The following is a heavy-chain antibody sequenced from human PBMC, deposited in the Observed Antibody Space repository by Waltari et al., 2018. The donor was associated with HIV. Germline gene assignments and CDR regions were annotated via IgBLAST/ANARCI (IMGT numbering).Heavy chain of an antibody. CDR1: GYTFTGYY. CDR3: ARRGGRAVAAQREFDP. CDR2: INPNSGGT. J-gene: IGHJ5*02. V-gene: IGHV1-2*02. Sequence: QVQLVQSGAEVKKPGASVKVSCKASGYTFTGYYMHWVRQAPGQGLEWMGWINPNSGGTNYAQKFQGRVTMTRDTSISTAYMELSRLRSDDTAVYYCARRGGRAVAAQREFDPWGQGTLVTVSS. D-gene: IGHD6-6*01.